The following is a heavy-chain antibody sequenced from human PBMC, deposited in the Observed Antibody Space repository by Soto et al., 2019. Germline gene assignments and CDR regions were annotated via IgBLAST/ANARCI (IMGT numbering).Heavy chain of an antibody. CDR3: AKDDSSSWFGWFDP. CDR1: GFTFSSYA. CDR2: ISGRGGRT. D-gene: IGHD6-13*01. J-gene: IGHJ5*02. V-gene: IGHV3-23*01. Sequence: EVQLLESGGGLVQPGGSLRLSCAASGFTFSSYAMSWVRQAPGKGLEWVSAISGRGGRTYYADCVKGRFTISRNNSKNTLYLQMNSLRAEDTAVYYCAKDDSSSWFGWFDPWGQGTLVTVSS.